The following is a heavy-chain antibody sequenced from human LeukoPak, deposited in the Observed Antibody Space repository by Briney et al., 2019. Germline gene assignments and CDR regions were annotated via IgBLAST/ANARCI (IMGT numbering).Heavy chain of an antibody. Sequence: SQTLSLTCTVSGGSISSGGYYWSWIRQPPGKGPEWIGYIYHSGSTYYNPSLKSRVTISVDRSKNQFSLKLSSVTAADTAVYYCASGIAVAGTEYFQHWGQGTLVTVSS. CDR3: ASGIAVAGTEYFQH. CDR2: IYHSGST. V-gene: IGHV4-30-2*01. D-gene: IGHD6-19*01. CDR1: GGSISSGGYY. J-gene: IGHJ1*01.